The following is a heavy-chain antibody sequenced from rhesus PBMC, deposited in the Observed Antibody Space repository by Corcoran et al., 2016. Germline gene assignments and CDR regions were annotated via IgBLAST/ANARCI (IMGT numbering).Heavy chain of an antibody. V-gene: IGHV4-173*01. Sequence: QLQLQESGPGLVKPSETLSLTCAVSGGSISSNYWSWIRQPPGKGLEWIGRISGSGGSTDYNPSLRSRVTISTDTSKNQFSLKLSSVTAADAAVYYCARSWGSRYYFDYWGQGVLVTVSS. J-gene: IGHJ4*01. CDR2: ISGSGGST. CDR3: ARSWGSRYYFDY. CDR1: GGSISSNY. D-gene: IGHD4-29*01.